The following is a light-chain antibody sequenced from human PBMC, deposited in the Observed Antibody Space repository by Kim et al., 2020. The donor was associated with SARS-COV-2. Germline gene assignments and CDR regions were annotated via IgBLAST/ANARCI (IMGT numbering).Light chain of an antibody. CDR2: GNN. CDR3: QSFDTSLDSGV. Sequence: QSVLTQPPSVSGAPGQRITISCTGSSSNIGAGYDVHWYQQLPGTAPKLLIYGNNNRPSGVPDRFSGSKSGASASLAITALQAEDEADYYCQSFDTSLDSGVFGGGTQLTVL. V-gene: IGLV1-40*01. CDR1: SSNIGAGYD. J-gene: IGLJ3*02.